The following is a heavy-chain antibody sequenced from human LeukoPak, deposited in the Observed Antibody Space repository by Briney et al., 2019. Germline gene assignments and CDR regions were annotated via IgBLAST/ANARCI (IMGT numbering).Heavy chain of an antibody. CDR3: ARMGRSYGLTL. Sequence: PSETLSLTCTVSGGSISSGGYYWSWIRQHPGKGLEWIGYIYYSGSTYYNPSLKSRVTISVDTSKNQFSLKLSSVTAADTAVYYSARMGRSYGLTLWGQGTLVTVSS. CDR2: IYYSGST. V-gene: IGHV4-31*03. D-gene: IGHD5-18*01. J-gene: IGHJ4*02. CDR1: GGSISSGGYY.